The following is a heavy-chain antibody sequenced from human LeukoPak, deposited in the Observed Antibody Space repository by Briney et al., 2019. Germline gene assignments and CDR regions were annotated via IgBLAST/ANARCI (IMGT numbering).Heavy chain of an antibody. D-gene: IGHD3-10*01. V-gene: IGHV4-59*11. CDR2: IYYSGTT. CDR3: ARKSSGWFDS. J-gene: IGHJ5*01. Sequence: SETLSLTCTVSGGSISSHYWSWIRQSPGKGLEWIGYIYYSGTTNYNPSLKSRVTISLDASKSQFSLKLTSVTAADTAVYHCARKSSGWFDSRGRGTLVTVSS. CDR1: GGSISSHY.